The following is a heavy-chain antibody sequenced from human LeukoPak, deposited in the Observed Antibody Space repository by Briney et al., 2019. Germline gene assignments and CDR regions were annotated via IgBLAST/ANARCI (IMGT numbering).Heavy chain of an antibody. J-gene: IGHJ6*03. V-gene: IGHV4-4*09. CDR1: GGSISSYY. CDR3: ARHPNSAYDAPFFFYYMDV. D-gene: IGHD5-12*01. Sequence: SETLSLTCTVSGGSISSYYWSWIRQPPGKGLEWIGYIFTSGSTNYNPSLKSRVTISADMFKNQLSLKLSSVTAADTAVYYCARHPNSAYDAPFFFYYMDVWGKGTTVTVSS. CDR2: IFTSGST.